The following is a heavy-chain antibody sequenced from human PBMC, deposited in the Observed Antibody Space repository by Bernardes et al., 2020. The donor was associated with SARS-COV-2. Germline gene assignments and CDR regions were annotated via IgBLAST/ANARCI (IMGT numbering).Heavy chain of an antibody. CDR2: INPKSGGT. V-gene: IGHV1-2*02. CDR1: GYNFIGFY. Sequence: ASVKVSCKASGYNFIGFYMHWVRQAPGQGLEWMGWINPKSGGTVYAQNFQGRVTMTRDMSISAVYMELSGLRSDDTAIYYCARDQVPYSDYGGAVDWFDPWGQGTLVTVSS. D-gene: IGHD4-17*01. J-gene: IGHJ5*02. CDR3: ARDQVPYSDYGGAVDWFDP.